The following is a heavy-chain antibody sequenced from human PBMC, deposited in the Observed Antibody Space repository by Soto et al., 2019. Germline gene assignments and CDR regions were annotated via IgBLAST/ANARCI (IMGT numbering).Heavy chain of an antibody. V-gene: IGHV4-59*01. CDR3: ARDLWGYCGADCYPLDV. J-gene: IGHJ6*02. CDR1: GGSLSSYY. Sequence: SETLSLTCTVSGGSLSSYYWSWIRQPPGRGLEWIGYMYNTGSTIYNPSLKSRVTISVDASKNQFSLKLNSVAAADTAVYYCARDLWGYCGADCYPLDVWGQGTTVNVSS. D-gene: IGHD2-21*02. CDR2: MYNTGST.